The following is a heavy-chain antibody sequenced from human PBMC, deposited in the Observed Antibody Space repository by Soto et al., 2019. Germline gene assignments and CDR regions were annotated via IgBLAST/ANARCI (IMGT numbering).Heavy chain of an antibody. V-gene: IGHV3-72*01. CDR3: ARVVVLSADGSTDY. J-gene: IGHJ4*02. CDR1: GFTFSDRY. CDR2: TKNKANSYTT. Sequence: GGSLRLSCAASGFTFSDRYMDWVRQAPGKGLEWVGRTKNKANSYTTEYAASVKGRFTISRDYSRDSVYLQMNSLKGEDTAVYYCARVVVLSADGSTDYWGQGTLVTVSS. D-gene: IGHD3-10*01.